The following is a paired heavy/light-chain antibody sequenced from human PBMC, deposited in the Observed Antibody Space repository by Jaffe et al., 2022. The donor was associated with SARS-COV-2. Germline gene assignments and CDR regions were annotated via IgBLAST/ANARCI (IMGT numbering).Light chain of an antibody. Sequence: EVVLTQSPGTLSLSPGERATLSCRASQTISSTYLAWNQQKPGQAPRLLIYGASTRATGTPDRFSGSGSGTDFTLTISRLEPEDFAVYYCQKYDRSPWTFGQGTKVEI. J-gene: IGKJ1*01. CDR3: QKYDRSPWT. CDR2: GAS. V-gene: IGKV3-20*01. CDR1: QTISSTY.
Heavy chain of an antibody. J-gene: IGHJ4*02. CDR3: AVITSDGIY. CDR1: GFTFSIYD. V-gene: IGHV3-13*01. CDR2: VASGGET. Sequence: EVQLVESGGGLVQPGGSLRLSCAASGFTFSIYDMHWVRQGAGRGLEWVSAVASGGETYYLGSVMGRFTISRENAKNSFYLQMNSLKAGDTAVYYCAVITSDGIYWGQGTLVTVSS. D-gene: IGHD1-1*01.